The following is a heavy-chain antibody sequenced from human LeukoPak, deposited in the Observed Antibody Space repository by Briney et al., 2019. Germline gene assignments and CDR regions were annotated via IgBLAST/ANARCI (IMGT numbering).Heavy chain of an antibody. V-gene: IGHV4-39*01. CDR1: GGSISSSSYH. J-gene: IGHJ3*02. Sequence: SETLSLTCSVSGGSISSSSYHWGWIRQPPGKGLEWLGNIYDSGSSYYNPSLKSRVTISIDTSKNQFSLKLSSVTAADTAVYYCASPLAASGLRAFDIWGQGTMVTVSS. CDR2: IYDSGSS. CDR3: ASPLAASGLRAFDI. D-gene: IGHD6-25*01.